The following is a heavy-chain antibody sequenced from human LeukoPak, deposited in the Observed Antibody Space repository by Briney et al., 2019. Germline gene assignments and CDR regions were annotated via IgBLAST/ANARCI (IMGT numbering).Heavy chain of an antibody. CDR3: ARGWDDDFWSGYPYFDY. CDR2: IYYSGST. CDR1: GGSISSYY. J-gene: IGHJ4*02. D-gene: IGHD3-3*01. V-gene: IGHV4-59*01. Sequence: SETLSLTCTVSGGSISSYYWSWIRQPPGKGLEWIGYIYYSGSTNYNPSLKSRVTISVDTSKYQFSLKLSSVTAADTAVYYCARGWDDDFWSGYPYFDYWGQGTLVTVSS.